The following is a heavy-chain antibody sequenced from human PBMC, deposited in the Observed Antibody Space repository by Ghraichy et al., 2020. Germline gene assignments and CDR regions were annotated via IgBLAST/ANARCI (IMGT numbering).Heavy chain of an antibody. CDR1: GSDFNTYW. D-gene: IGHD6-19*01. J-gene: IGHJ4*02. V-gene: IGHV5-51*01. Sequence: GESLNISCKGSGSDFNTYWIGWVRQVPGKGLEWMGMIFPEDSDTRYSPSFQGQVTMSADSSINSAYLQWSSLKASDTAIYYCTRRGSDRGGWAFWGQGTLVAVSS. CDR3: TRRGSDRGGWAF. CDR2: IFPEDSDT.